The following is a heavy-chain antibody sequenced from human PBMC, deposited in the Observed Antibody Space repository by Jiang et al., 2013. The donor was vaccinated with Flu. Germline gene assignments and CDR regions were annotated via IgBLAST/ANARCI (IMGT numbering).Heavy chain of an antibody. CDR1: GFTFSKYA. Sequence: VQLLESGGGLVQPGGSLRLSCAASGFTFSKYAMNWVRQAPGKRLEWVSGISGRGDSTHYADSVKGRFTISRDNSKNTLWLQMNNLRAEDTAVYYCAKGGPNYDFWRGFGHDNWFDPWGQG. D-gene: IGHD3-3*01. CDR3: AKGGPNYDFWRGFGHDNWFDP. J-gene: IGHJ5*02. CDR2: ISGRGDST. V-gene: IGHV3-23*01.